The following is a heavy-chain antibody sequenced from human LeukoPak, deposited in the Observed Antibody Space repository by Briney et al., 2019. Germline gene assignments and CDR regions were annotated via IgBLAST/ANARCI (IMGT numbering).Heavy chain of an antibody. CDR2: INHSGGST. CDR3: ARGLDSSGYYHEDWFDP. D-gene: IGHD3-22*01. J-gene: IGHJ5*02. CDR1: GYTFTSYY. V-gene: IGHV1-46*01. Sequence: ASVKVSCKASGYTFTSYYMHWVRQAPGQGLEWMGIINHSGGSTSYAQKFQGRVTMTRDTSTSTVYMELSSLRSEDTAVYYCARGLDSSGYYHEDWFDPWGQGTLVTVSS.